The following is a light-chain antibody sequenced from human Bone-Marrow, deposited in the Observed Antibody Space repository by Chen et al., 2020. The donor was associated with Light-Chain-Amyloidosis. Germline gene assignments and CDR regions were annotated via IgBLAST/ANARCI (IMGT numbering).Light chain of an antibody. CDR2: DDS. CDR1: NIGSTS. CDR3: QVWDRRSDRPV. V-gene: IGLV3-21*02. J-gene: IGLJ3*02. Sequence: SYVLTQPSSVSAAPGQTATTACGGNNIGSTSVHWYQQTPGQAPLLVVYDDSDRPSGIPERLSGSNSGNTATLTISRVEAGDEADYYCQVWDRRSDRPVFGGGTKLTVL.